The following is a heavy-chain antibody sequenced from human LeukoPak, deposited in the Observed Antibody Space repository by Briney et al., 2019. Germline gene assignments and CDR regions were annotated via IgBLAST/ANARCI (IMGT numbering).Heavy chain of an antibody. J-gene: IGHJ5*02. Sequence: PGGSLRLSCAASGFTFSSHDMHWVRQAAGKGLEWVSGFIPAGDRYYAESVKGRFTISREDAKSSLYLQMNSLRVGDTAVYYCVRGGVWGLSSNWLEAWGQGVLVTVYS. CDR2: FIPAGDR. D-gene: IGHD7-27*01. CDR1: GFTFSSHD. V-gene: IGHV3-13*01. CDR3: VRGGVWGLSSNWLEA.